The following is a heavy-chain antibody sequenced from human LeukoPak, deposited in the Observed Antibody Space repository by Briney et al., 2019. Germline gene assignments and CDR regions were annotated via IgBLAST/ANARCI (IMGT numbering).Heavy chain of an antibody. CDR3: AKGMGLLWFGGKAYDY. V-gene: IGHV3-23*01. D-gene: IGHD3-10*01. Sequence: PGGSLRLSCAASGFTFSSYAMSWVRQAPGKGLEWVSVISGSGGSTYYADSVKGRFTISRDNAKNSLYLQMNSLRAEDTALYYCAKGMGLLWFGGKAYDYWGQGTLVTVSS. J-gene: IGHJ4*02. CDR1: GFTFSSYA. CDR2: ISGSGGST.